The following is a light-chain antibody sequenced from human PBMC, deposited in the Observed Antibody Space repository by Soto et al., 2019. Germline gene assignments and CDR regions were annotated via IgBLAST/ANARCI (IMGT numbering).Light chain of an antibody. CDR3: CSYAGRGV. CDR2: DVS. V-gene: IGLV2-11*01. Sequence: QSALTQPRSVSGSPGQSVTISCTGTSSDVGGYNYVSWYQQHPGEAPKLMIYDVSKRPSGVPDRFSGSKSGNTASLTISGLQAEDEADYYCCSYAGRGVFGGGTKLTVL. CDR1: SSDVGGYNY. J-gene: IGLJ2*01.